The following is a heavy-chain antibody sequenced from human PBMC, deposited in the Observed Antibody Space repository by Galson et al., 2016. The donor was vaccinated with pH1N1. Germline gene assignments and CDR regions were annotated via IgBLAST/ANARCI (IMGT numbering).Heavy chain of an antibody. CDR1: GFTFDDYA. Sequence: SLRLSCAASGFTFDDYAMYWVRQAPGKGLEWVSGISWNSGSIGYADSVKGRFTNSRDNAKNSLYLQMNSLRAEDTALYYCAKVRGYSYGPFEYWGQGTLVTVSS. J-gene: IGHJ4*02. V-gene: IGHV3-9*01. CDR3: AKVRGYSYGPFEY. CDR2: ISWNSGSI. D-gene: IGHD5-18*01.